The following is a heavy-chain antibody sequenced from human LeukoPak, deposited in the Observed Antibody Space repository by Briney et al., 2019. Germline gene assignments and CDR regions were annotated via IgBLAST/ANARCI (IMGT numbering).Heavy chain of an antibody. J-gene: IGHJ4*02. CDR3: ASKAHQWSFNY. CDR2: MRYDGIIK. D-gene: IGHD6-19*01. Sequence: GGPLRLSCAASGFIFSSYGMHWVRQAPGKGLEWVAFMRYDGIIKYYADSVKGRFTISRDNSKNTLYLQMNSLRAEDTAVYFCASKAHQWSFNYWGQGTLVIVSS. V-gene: IGHV3-30*02. CDR1: GFIFSSYG.